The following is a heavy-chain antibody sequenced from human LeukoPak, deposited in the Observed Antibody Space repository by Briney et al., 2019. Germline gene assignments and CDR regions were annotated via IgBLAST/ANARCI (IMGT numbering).Heavy chain of an antibody. Sequence: SETLSLTCAVYGGSFSGYYWSWIRQPLGKGLEWIGEINHSGSTNYNPSLKGRVTISVDTSKNQFSLKLSSVTAADTAVYYCARARGWFGALRGYFDYWGQGTLVTVSS. J-gene: IGHJ4*02. V-gene: IGHV4-34*01. D-gene: IGHD3-10*01. CDR2: INHSGST. CDR3: ARARGWFGALRGYFDY. CDR1: GGSFSGYY.